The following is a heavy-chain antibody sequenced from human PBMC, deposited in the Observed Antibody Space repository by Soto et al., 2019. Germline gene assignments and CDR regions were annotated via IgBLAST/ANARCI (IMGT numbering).Heavy chain of an antibody. CDR1: GFSFSSSA. D-gene: IGHD2-21*02. CDR3: VTRWVGTDNNTVMHV. CDR2: IVVGSGNT. J-gene: IGHJ6*02. Sequence: QMQLVQSGPEVKKPGTSVKVSCKASGFSFSSSAIQWVRQARGQRLELVGWIVVGSGNTNYVQKFQERVTMTKDMSKSIVYRENRSKTCENVAMYYCVTRWVGTDNNTVMHVWSQGSTVTVS. V-gene: IGHV1-58*02.